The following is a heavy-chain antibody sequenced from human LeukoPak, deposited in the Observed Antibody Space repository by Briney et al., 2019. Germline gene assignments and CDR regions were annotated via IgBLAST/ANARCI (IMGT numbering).Heavy chain of an antibody. D-gene: IGHD6-13*01. V-gene: IGHV3-30*02. Sequence: GGSLRLSCAASGFTFSSYWMSWVRQAPGKGLEWVAFIRYDGSNKYYADSVKGRFTISRDNSKNTLYLQMNSLRAEDTAVYYCAKSLAAAGSPFDYWGQGTLVTVSS. CDR2: IRYDGSNK. J-gene: IGHJ4*02. CDR3: AKSLAAAGSPFDY. CDR1: GFTFSSYW.